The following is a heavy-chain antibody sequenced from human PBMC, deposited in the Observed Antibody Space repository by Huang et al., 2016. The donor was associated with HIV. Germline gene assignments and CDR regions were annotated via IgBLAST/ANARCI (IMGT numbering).Heavy chain of an antibody. CDR3: ARAPWFFEY. J-gene: IGHJ4*02. Sequence: EVQLVESGGGLVQPGGSLRLSCATSGFTFSTYWMTWVRQAAGKGLEWVANIKKDGSDKYYVDSVKGRFTISRDNAKNSLYLQMNSLRAEDTAVYYCARAPWFFEYWGQGTLVTVSS. V-gene: IGHV3-7*01. CDR2: IKKDGSDK. CDR1: GFTFSTYW. D-gene: IGHD3-9*01.